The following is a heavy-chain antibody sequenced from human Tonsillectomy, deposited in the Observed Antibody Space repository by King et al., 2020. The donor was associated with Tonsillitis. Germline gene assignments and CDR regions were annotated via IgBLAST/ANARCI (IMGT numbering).Heavy chain of an antibody. CDR1: GGSISSGGYS. Sequence: VQLQESGPGLVKPSQTLSLTCAVSGGSISSGGYSWSWIRQPPGKGLEWIGYIYYSGSTYYNPSLKSRVTISVDTSKNQFSLKLSSVTAADTAVYYCARGGTIFPNWFDPWGQGTLVTVSS. CDR2: IYYSGST. CDR3: ARGGTIFPNWFDP. V-gene: IGHV4-30-4*07. J-gene: IGHJ5*02. D-gene: IGHD3-3*01.